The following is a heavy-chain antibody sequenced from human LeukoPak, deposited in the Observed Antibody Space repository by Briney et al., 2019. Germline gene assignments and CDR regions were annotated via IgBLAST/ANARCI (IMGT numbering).Heavy chain of an antibody. J-gene: IGHJ4*02. CDR1: GGSISSSSYY. CDR3: ASPRYRSSSPCDY. Sequence: SETLSLTCTVSGGSISSSSYYWGWIRQPPGKGLEWIGSIYYSGSTYYNPSLKSRVTISVDTSKNQFSLKLSSVTAADTAVYYCASPRYRSSSPCDYWGQGTLVTVSS. V-gene: IGHV4-39*01. D-gene: IGHD6-13*01. CDR2: IYYSGST.